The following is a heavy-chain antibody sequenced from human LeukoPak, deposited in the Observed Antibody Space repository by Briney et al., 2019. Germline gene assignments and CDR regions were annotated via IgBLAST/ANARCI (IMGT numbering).Heavy chain of an antibody. J-gene: IGHJ6*02. V-gene: IGHV4-31*03. CDR2: IYYSGST. Sequence: PSETLSLTCTASGGSISSGGYYWSWIRQHPGKGLEWIGYIYYSGSTYYNPSLKSRVTISVDTSKTQFSLKLSSVTAVDTAVYYCARAQLNLLVDFGMDVWGQGTTVTVSS. D-gene: IGHD1-1*01. CDR3: ARAQLNLLVDFGMDV. CDR1: GGSISSGGYY.